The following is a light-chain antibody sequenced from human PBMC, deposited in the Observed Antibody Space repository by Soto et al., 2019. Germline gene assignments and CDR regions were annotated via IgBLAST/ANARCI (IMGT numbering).Light chain of an antibody. CDR1: SSDVGGYNY. CDR3: CSYAGSYYYV. CDR2: DVS. Sequence: QSALTQPRSGSGSPGQSVTISCTGTSSDVGGYNYVSWYQQHPGKAPKLMIYDVSKRPSGVPDRFSGSKSGNTASLTISGLQAEDEADYYCCSYAGSYYYVFGTGTKVTVL. J-gene: IGLJ1*01. V-gene: IGLV2-11*01.